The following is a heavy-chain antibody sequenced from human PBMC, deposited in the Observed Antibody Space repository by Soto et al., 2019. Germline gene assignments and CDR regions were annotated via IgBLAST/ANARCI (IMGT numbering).Heavy chain of an antibody. J-gene: IGHJ4*02. CDR2: ISYDGTKT. V-gene: IGHV3-30*18. D-gene: IGHD5-12*01. Sequence: QVKLVESGGGVVLPGGSLRLSCEASGFTFNSYGMYWVRQAPGKGLDWVSHISYDGTKTYYADAVQGRFTISRDNSMNTLYLQMDRMRLEDTAVYFCVKDVAHRADHWGQGTLCIVSS. CDR1: GFTFNSYG. CDR3: VKDVAHRADH.